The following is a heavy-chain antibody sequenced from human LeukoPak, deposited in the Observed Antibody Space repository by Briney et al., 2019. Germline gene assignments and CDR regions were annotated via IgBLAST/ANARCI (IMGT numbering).Heavy chain of an antibody. Sequence: SETLSLTCTVSGGSISSSSYYWGWIRQAPGKGLELIGSIYYSGSTYYNPSLKSRVTIYVDTSKNQFSLKLSSVTAADTAVYYCARQTGYGSYFDYWGQGTLVSVSS. V-gene: IGHV4-39*01. CDR2: IYYSGST. CDR3: ARQTGYGSYFDY. D-gene: IGHD5-18*01. CDR1: GGSISSSSYY. J-gene: IGHJ4*02.